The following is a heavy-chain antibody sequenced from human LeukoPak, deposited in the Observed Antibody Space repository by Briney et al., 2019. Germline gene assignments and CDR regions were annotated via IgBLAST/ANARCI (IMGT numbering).Heavy chain of an antibody. CDR2: ISSSGSTI. CDR1: GFTFSDYY. Sequence: GGSLRLSCAASGFTFSDYYMSWIRQAPGKGLEWVSYISSSGSTIYYADSVKGRFTISRDNAKNSLYLQMNSLRAEDTAVYYCARGTYYDILTGKGFDYWGQGTLVTVSS. CDR3: ARGTYYDILTGKGFDY. D-gene: IGHD3-9*01. J-gene: IGHJ4*02. V-gene: IGHV3-11*01.